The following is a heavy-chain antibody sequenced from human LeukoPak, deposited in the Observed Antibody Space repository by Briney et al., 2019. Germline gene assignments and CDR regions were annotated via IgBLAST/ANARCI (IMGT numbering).Heavy chain of an antibody. CDR2: IRSKAYGGTT. CDR3: TSSRDGYNFYFDY. CDR1: GFTFGDYA. Sequence: GGSLRLSCTASGFTFGDYAMNWVRQAPGKGMEWVGFIRSKAYGGTTEYAASVKGRFTISRDDSKSIAYLQMNSLKTEDTAVYYCTSSRDGYNFYFDYWGQGTLVTVSS. D-gene: IGHD5-24*01. V-gene: IGHV3-49*04. J-gene: IGHJ4*02.